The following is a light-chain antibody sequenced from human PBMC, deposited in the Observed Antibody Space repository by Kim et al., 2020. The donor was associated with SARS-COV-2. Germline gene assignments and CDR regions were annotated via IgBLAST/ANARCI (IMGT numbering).Light chain of an antibody. V-gene: IGKV3-20*01. CDR2: GAS. J-gene: IGKJ4*01. Sequence: LSPGEGATLSCMASQSVSSSYLVWYQQKPGQAPRLLIYGASSRATGIPDRFSVSGSGTDFTLTISRLEPEDFAVYYCQQYGTSPTFGGGTKVDIK. CDR3: QQYGTSPT. CDR1: QSVSSSY.